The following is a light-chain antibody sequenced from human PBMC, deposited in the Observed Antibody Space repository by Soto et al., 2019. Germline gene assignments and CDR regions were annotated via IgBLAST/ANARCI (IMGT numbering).Light chain of an antibody. J-gene: IGLJ3*02. V-gene: IGLV1-40*01. CDR1: SSNIGADFD. Sequence: QSVLTQPPSVSGAPGQRVTISCTGSSSNIGADFDVHWYQHLPGTAPELLISHNNNRPSGVPDRFSGSKSGTSASLAITGLQADDEAVYYCQSRDSSLSSSWVFGGGTKLTVL. CDR2: HNN. CDR3: QSRDSSLSSSWV.